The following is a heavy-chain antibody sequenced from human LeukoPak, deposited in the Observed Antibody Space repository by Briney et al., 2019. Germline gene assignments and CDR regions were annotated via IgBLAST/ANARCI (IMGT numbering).Heavy chain of an antibody. V-gene: IGHV3-30-3*01. CDR2: IASDGSHT. Sequence: GRPLRLSCAASGFTFSTYFMHWVRQAPGKGLEWVADIASDGSHTFYVDSVKGRFTISRDNSKNTLYLQMNSLRAEDTAVYFCARERQDTILHSGAFDIWGQGTMVTVSS. CDR1: GFTFSTYF. CDR3: ARERQDTILHSGAFDI. J-gene: IGHJ3*02. D-gene: IGHD2-21*01.